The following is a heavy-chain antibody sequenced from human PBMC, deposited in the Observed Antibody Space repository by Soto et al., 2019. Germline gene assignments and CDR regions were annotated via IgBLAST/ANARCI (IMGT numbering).Heavy chain of an antibody. CDR2: ISGSGGST. V-gene: IGHV3-23*01. CDR3: AKVMVYAIYFDY. J-gene: IGHJ4*02. D-gene: IGHD2-8*01. Sequence: SLRLSCAASGFTFSSYAMSWVRQAPGKGLEWVSAISGSGGSTYYADSVKGRFTISRDNSKNTLYLQMNSLRAEDTAVYYCAKVMVYAIYFDYWGQGTLVTVSS. CDR1: GFTFSSYA.